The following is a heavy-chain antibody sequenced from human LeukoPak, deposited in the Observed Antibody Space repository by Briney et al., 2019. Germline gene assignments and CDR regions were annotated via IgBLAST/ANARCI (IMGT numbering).Heavy chain of an antibody. Sequence: GGSLRLSCAASGFTFSSYAMSWVRQAPGKGLEWVSAISGSGGSTYHADSVKGRFTISRDNSKNTLYLQMNSLRAEDTAVYYCAKAPYLQAAAGNDPWGQGTLVTVSS. CDR2: ISGSGGST. CDR3: AKAPYLQAAAGNDP. J-gene: IGHJ5*02. V-gene: IGHV3-23*01. CDR1: GFTFSSYA. D-gene: IGHD6-13*01.